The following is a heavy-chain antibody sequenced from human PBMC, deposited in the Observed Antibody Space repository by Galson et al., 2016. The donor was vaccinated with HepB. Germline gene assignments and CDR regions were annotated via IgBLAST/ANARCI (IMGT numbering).Heavy chain of an antibody. CDR1: GFTFGDHA. V-gene: IGHV3-49*03. D-gene: IGHD3-9*01. CDR2: IRSSPYGGTT. Sequence: SLRLSCAASGFTFGDHAMSWFRQAPGKGLEWVGFIRSSPYGGTTEYAASVKGRFTISSDDSRSIAYLQMNSLKTEDTAVYYCTRDSPHFELGLYWYFDLWGRGTRVTVSS. J-gene: IGHJ2*01. CDR3: TRDSPHFELGLYWYFDL.